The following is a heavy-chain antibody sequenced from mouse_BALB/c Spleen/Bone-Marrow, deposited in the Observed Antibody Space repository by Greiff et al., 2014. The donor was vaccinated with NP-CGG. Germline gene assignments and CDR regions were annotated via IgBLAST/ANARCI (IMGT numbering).Heavy chain of an antibody. CDR1: GYSFSGYN. CDR3: ARKAYYTNWWYFDV. Sequence: LVESGPELAKPGASVKISCKASGYSFSGYNLNWVKQSNGQSLEWIGNIDPYYGDTTYNQKFKGKATLTVDRSSSTAYMQLKSLTSEDSAVYYCARKAYYTNWWYFDVWGAGTTVTVSS. J-gene: IGHJ1*01. CDR2: IDPYYGDT. D-gene: IGHD2-5*01. V-gene: IGHV1-39*01.